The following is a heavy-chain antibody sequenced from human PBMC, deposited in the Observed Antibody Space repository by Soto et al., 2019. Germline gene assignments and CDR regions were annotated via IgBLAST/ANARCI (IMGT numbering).Heavy chain of an antibody. CDR3: ARMTVVRGVIYYYGMDV. D-gene: IGHD3-10*01. J-gene: IGHJ6*02. Sequence: QVQLQESGPGLVKPSQTLSLTCTVSGGSISSGGDYWNWIRQHPGKGLEWIGYIYHSGSTYYNPSSKSRITISVDTSKNQFSLKLSSVTAADTAVYYCARMTVVRGVIYYYGMDVWGQGTTVTVSS. CDR2: IYHSGST. V-gene: IGHV4-31*03. CDR1: GGSISSGGDY.